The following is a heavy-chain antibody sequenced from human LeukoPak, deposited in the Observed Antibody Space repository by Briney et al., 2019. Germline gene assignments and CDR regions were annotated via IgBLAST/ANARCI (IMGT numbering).Heavy chain of an antibody. V-gene: IGHV3-23*01. CDR1: GFTFSGYA. CDR2: ISDNGGRT. J-gene: IGHJ4*02. D-gene: IGHD3-22*01. CDR3: ATDREGDPSAYYLV. Sequence: GGSLTLSCAASGFTFSGYAMSWVRQAPGKGLEWVSTISDNGGRTYYADSVKGRFTISRDNSKNTLFLQMNSLRAEDSAVYYCATDREGDPSAYYLVGGQGTLITVSS.